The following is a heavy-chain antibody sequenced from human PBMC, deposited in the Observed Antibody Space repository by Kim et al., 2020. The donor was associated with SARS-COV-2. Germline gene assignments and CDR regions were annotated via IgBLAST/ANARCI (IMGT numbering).Heavy chain of an antibody. D-gene: IGHD2-2*01. V-gene: IGHV1-2*04. CDR3: ARGGLGYCSSTSCYAPQDYYYGMDV. CDR1: GYTFTGYY. J-gene: IGHJ6*02. Sequence: ASVKVSCKASGYTFTGYYMHWVRQAPGQGLEWMGWINPNSGGTNYAQKFQGWVTMTRDTSISTAYMELSRLRSDDTAVYYCARGGLGYCSSTSCYAPQDYYYGMDVWGQGTTVTVSS. CDR2: INPNSGGT.